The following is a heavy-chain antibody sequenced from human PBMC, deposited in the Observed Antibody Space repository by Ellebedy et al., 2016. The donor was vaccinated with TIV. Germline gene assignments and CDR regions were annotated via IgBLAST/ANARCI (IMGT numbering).Heavy chain of an antibody. J-gene: IGHJ4*02. Sequence: PGGSLRLSCAASGFTFSSYAMSWVRQAPGKGLEWVSTISNTGSRTYYADSVEGRFIIPRDNSKKTLYLQMNSLRADDTAVYYCAKGRGGGSDSSAPRYYFDYWGLGTLVTVSS. CDR1: GFTFSSYA. CDR2: ISNTGSRT. D-gene: IGHD3-22*01. V-gene: IGHV3-23*01. CDR3: AKGRGGGSDSSAPRYYFDY.